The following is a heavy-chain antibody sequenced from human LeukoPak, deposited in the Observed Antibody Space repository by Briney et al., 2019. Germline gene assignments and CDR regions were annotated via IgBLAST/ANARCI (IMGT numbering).Heavy chain of an antibody. CDR2: IYTSGST. CDR3: ATYHFRGATHYFDY. V-gene: IGHV4-4*07. CDR1: GGSISSYY. D-gene: IGHD3-10*01. J-gene: IGHJ4*02. Sequence: PSETLSLTCTVSGGSISSYYWSWIRQPAGKGLEWIGRIYTSGSTNYNPSLKSRVTMSVDTSKNQFSLKLSSVTAADTAVYYCATYHFRGATHYFDYWGQGILVTVSP.